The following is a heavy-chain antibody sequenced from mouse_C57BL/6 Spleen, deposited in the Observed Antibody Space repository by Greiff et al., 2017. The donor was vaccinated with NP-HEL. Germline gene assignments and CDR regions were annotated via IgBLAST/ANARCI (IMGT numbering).Heavy chain of an antibody. D-gene: IGHD1-1*01. V-gene: IGHV5-16*01. CDR3: ARDGDYGSCYWYFDV. Sequence: EVMLVESEGGLVQPGSSMKLSCTASGFTFSDYYMAWVRQVPEKGLEWVANINYDGSSTYYLDSLKSRFIISRDNAKNILYLQMSSLKSEDTATYYCARDGDYGSCYWYFDVWGTGTTVTVSS. J-gene: IGHJ1*03. CDR2: INYDGSST. CDR1: GFTFSDYY.